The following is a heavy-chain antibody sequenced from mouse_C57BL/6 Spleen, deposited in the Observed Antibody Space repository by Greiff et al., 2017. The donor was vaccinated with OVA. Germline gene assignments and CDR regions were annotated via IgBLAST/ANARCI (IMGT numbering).Heavy chain of an antibody. CDR2: IYPGDGDT. CDR1: GYAFSSYW. V-gene: IGHV1-80*01. Sequence: VQLQESGAELVKPGASVKISCKASGYAFSSYWMNWVKPRPGKGLEWIGQIYPGDGDTNYNGKFKGKATLTADKSSSTAYMQLSSLTSEDSAVYFCARWRGYDGVDYWGQGTTLTVAS. CDR3: ARWRGYDGVDY. D-gene: IGHD2-2*01. J-gene: IGHJ2*01.